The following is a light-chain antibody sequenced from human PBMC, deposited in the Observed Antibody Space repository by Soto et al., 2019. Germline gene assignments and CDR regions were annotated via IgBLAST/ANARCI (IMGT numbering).Light chain of an antibody. CDR1: QGISSY. CDR3: QQYFSYPYT. J-gene: IGKJ2*01. Sequence: AIRMTQSPSSFSASTGDRVTITCRASQGISSYLAWYQQKVGKAPKLLIYAAATLERGAPSRFSGSGSGTDFTLTISRLQSEDFATYYCQQYFSYPYTFGQGTKLEI. V-gene: IGKV1-8*01. CDR2: AAA.